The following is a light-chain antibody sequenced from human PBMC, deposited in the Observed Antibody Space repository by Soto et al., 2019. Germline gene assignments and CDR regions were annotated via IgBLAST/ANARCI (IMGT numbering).Light chain of an antibody. CDR2: DAS. CDR1: QSISSW. Sequence: DIQMTQSPSTLSASVGDRVTISCRASQSISSWLAWYQQKPGKAPKLLIYDASSLQSGVPSRFSGNGSGTEFSLTISSLQPDDFANYYCQQYNSYTQTFGQGTKVEIK. CDR3: QQYNSYTQT. J-gene: IGKJ1*01. V-gene: IGKV1-5*01.